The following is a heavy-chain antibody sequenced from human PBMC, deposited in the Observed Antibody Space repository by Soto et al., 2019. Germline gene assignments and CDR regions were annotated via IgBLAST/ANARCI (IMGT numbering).Heavy chain of an antibody. CDR2: INGGGGDT. Sequence: GGSLRLSCAAAGFDFEDYAMHWVRQVPGKGLEWVSTINGGGGDTYYADSVKGRFTISRDNSKNTLYLQMNRLRAEDTAVYYCARGDRSGSYSEAWGQGTLVTVSS. J-gene: IGHJ5*02. CDR3: ARGDRSGSYSEA. V-gene: IGHV3-23*01. CDR1: GFDFEDYA. D-gene: IGHD1-26*01.